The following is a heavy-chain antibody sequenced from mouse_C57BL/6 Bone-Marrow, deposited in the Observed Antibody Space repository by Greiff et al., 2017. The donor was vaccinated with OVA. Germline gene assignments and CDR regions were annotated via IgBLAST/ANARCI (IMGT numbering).Heavy chain of an antibody. CDR1: GFTFSSYA. CDR3: ARGYYGGSYFDY. CDR2: ISDGGSYT. V-gene: IGHV5-4*03. D-gene: IGHD1-1*01. Sequence: DVKLVESGGGLVKPGGSLKLSCAASGFTFSSYAMSWVRQTPEKRLEWVATISDGGSYTYYPDNVKGRFTISRDNAKNNLYLQMSHLKSEDTAMYYCARGYYGGSYFDYWGQGTTLTVSS. J-gene: IGHJ2*01.